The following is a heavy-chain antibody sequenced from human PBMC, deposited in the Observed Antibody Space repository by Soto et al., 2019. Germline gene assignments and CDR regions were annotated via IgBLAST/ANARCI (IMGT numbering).Heavy chain of an antibody. J-gene: IGHJ6*03. CDR1: GGSFSGYY. D-gene: IGHD4-4*01. CDR2: INHSGST. V-gene: IGHV4-34*01. Sequence: SETLSLTCAVYGGSFSGYYWSWIRQPPGKGLEWIGEINHSGSTNYNPSLKSRVTISVDTSKNQFSLKLSSVTAADTAVYYCARTVTPGYYYYYMDVWGKGTTVTVSS. CDR3: ARTVTPGYYYYYMDV.